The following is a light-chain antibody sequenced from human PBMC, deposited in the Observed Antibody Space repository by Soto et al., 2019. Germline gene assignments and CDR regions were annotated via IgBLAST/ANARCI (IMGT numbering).Light chain of an antibody. CDR3: KQHDKYPGA. J-gene: IGKJ5*01. CDR1: QGISSY. V-gene: IGKV1-8*01. Sequence: RASQGISSYLAWYQQKPGKAPKLLIYAASTLQSGVPSRFSGSGTGTHSTLTFSRRLSADPLSYYIKQHDKYPGAFGQGTRLEIK. CDR2: AAS.